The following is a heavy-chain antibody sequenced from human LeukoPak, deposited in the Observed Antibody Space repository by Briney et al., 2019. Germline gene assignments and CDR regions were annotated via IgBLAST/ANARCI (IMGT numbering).Heavy chain of an antibody. CDR1: EFTFSSTW. V-gene: IGHV3-7*01. D-gene: IGHD2-15*01. CDR2: IKQDGSKK. CDR3: ARDTPLGCFDL. J-gene: IGHJ4*02. Sequence: GGSLRLSCAASEFTFSSTWMSWVRQAPGKGLGWVANIKQDGSKKFYVDSVKGRFTISRDNPKNSLYLEMNSLRVEDTAVYFCARDTPLGCFDLWGQGTLVTVSS.